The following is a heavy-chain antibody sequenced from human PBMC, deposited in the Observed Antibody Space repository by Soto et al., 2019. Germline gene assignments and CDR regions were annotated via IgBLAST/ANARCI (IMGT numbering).Heavy chain of an antibody. Sequence: EVQLVESGGGLVQPGGSLRLSCAASGFSVSDNHMSWVRQAPGKGLEWVSLIYMSDSTYYADSVKGRFTISRDTSRNTPYLQRNSPRPEDTAVYYCARDPPGNDGAFDYWGQGILVTVSS. CDR3: ARDPPGNDGAFDY. CDR1: GFSVSDNH. V-gene: IGHV3-66*01. CDR2: IYMSDST. D-gene: IGHD1-1*01. J-gene: IGHJ4*02.